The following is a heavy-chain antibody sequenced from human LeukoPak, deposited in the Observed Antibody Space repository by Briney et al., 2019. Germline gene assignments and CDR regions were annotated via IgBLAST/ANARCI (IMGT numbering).Heavy chain of an antibody. CDR1: GGSISSYH. CDR3: ARGYSSSWYWFDP. J-gene: IGHJ5*02. CDR2: IYYSGST. Sequence: SETLSLTCSVSGGSISSYHWSWIRQPPGKGLEWVGYIYYSGSTNYNPSLKSRVTISLDTSKNHFSLKLSSVTAADTAVYYCARGYSSSWYWFDPWGQGTLATVSS. D-gene: IGHD6-13*01. V-gene: IGHV4-59*01.